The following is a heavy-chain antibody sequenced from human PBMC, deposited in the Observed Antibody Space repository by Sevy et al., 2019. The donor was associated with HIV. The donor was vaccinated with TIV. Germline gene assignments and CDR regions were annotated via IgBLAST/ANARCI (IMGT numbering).Heavy chain of an antibody. J-gene: IGHJ4*02. CDR2: IKQDGSEK. CDR3: ARAHDYDGTSGKRSFDY. V-gene: IGHV3-7*01. CDR1: GFTFSGDW. Sequence: GGSLRLSSVASGFTFSGDWMNWVRQAPGKGLEWVANIKQDGSEKYYLDSVKGRFTISRDNAMNSLYLHMDSLRAEDSALYYCARAHDYDGTSGKRSFDYWGQGTLVTVSS. D-gene: IGHD4-17*01.